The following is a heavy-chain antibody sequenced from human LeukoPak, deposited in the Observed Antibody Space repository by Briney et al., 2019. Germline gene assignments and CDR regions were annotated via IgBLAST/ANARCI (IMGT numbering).Heavy chain of an antibody. CDR2: INHSGST. D-gene: IGHD3-22*01. Sequence: SETLSLTCTVSGGSVSSGSYYWSWIRQPPGKGLEWIGEINHSGSTNYNPSLKSRVTISVDTSKNQFSLKLSSVTAADTAVYYCARGGYDSSGYYFDYWGQGTLVTVSS. CDR3: ARGGYDSSGYYFDY. J-gene: IGHJ4*02. V-gene: IGHV4-39*07. CDR1: GGSVSSGSYY.